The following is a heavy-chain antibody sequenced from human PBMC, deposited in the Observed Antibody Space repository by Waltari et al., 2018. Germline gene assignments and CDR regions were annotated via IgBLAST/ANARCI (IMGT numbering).Heavy chain of an antibody. J-gene: IGHJ2*01. CDR1: GYSISSGYY. V-gene: IGHV4-38-2*01. D-gene: IGHD3-22*01. CDR2: IYHSGST. Sequence: QVQLQESGPGLVKPSETLSLTCAVSGYSISSGYYWGWIRQPPGKGLEWIGSIYHSGSTDYNPSLKSRVTISVDTSKNQFSLKLSSVTAADTAVYYCARQVRYFDLWGRGTLVTVSS. CDR3: ARQVRYFDL.